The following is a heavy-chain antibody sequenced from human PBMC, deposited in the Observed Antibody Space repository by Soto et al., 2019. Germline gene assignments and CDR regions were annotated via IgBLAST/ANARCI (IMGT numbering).Heavy chain of an antibody. CDR1: GFTSFNYA. CDR2: VSGGGDTT. V-gene: IGHV3-23*01. J-gene: IGHJ2*01. CDR3: GSKVPVSTSPPIYWCFDV. Sequence: EVQLLESGGGLVQPGGSLSLSCEGSGFTSFNYAMNCVRQAPGKGLEWVSAVSGGGDTTFYADSVKGRFTISSDNSKNAVSLQRNALRAVDTAVYYWGSKVPVSTSPPIYWCFDVWGRGTLVTVSS. D-gene: IGHD4-17*01.